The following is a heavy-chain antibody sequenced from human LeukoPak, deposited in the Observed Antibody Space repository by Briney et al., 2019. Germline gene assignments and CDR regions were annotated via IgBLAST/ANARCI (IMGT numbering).Heavy chain of an antibody. V-gene: IGHV3-72*01. CDR2: SRNKENRYST. CDR1: GFSFSVHY. Sequence: GGSLRLTCAASGFSFSVHYMAWVRQAPGKGLEWVGLSRNKENRYSTEYGASVKGRVTISRDDSKNLMYLEMKSLKSEDTAVYYCVREYFGGYDYWGQGTLVTVSS. J-gene: IGHJ4*02. D-gene: IGHD2-15*01. CDR3: VREYFGGYDY.